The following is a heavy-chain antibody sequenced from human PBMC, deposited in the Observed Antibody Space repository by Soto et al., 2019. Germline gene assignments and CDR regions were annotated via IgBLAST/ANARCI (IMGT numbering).Heavy chain of an antibody. Sequence: SETLSLTCTVSGGSISSSSYYLGWIRQPPGKGLEWIGSIYYSGSTYYNPSLKSRVTISVDTSKNQFSLKLSSVTAADTAVYYCARLGTQTTPDPWGQGTLVTVSS. CDR3: ARLGTQTTPDP. J-gene: IGHJ5*02. D-gene: IGHD4-17*01. V-gene: IGHV4-39*01. CDR2: IYYSGST. CDR1: GGSISSSSYY.